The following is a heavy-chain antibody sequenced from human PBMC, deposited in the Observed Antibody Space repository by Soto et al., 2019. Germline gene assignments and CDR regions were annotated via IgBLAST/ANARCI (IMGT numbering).Heavy chain of an antibody. V-gene: IGHV4-59*08. CDR2: IYYSGST. Sequence: QVQLQESGPGLVKPSETLSLTCTVSGGSISSYYWSWIRQPPGKGLEWIGYIYYSGSTNYNPSLKSRVTISVDTSKNQFSLKLSSVTAADTAVYYCARYGDYGRNYYYYYMDVWGKGTTVTVSS. D-gene: IGHD4-17*01. J-gene: IGHJ6*03. CDR1: GGSISSYY. CDR3: ARYGDYGRNYYYYYMDV.